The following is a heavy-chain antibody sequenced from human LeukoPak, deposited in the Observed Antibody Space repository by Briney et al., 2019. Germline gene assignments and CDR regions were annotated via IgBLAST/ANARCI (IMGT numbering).Heavy chain of an antibody. D-gene: IGHD5-12*01. J-gene: IGHJ4*02. Sequence: SVKVSCKASGGTFSSYAISWVRQAPGQGLEWMGRIIPILGIANYAQKFQGRVTITADKSTSTAYMELSSLRSEDTAVYYCARARDIVATADFDYWGQGTLVTVSS. CDR3: ARARDIVATADFDY. V-gene: IGHV1-69*04. CDR1: GGTFSSYA. CDR2: IIPILGIA.